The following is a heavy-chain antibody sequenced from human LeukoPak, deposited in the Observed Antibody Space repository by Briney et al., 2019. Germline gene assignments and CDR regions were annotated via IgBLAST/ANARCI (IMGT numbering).Heavy chain of an antibody. CDR2: VGHSGTT. J-gene: IGHJ4*02. CDR1: GGSLNDYL. D-gene: IGHD6-6*01. CDR3: ARREYSSSSFSDY. V-gene: IGHV4-34*01. Sequence: SETLSLTCAVYGGSLNDYLWSWIRQPPGQGLEWIGEVGHSGTTNYNPSLKSRVTISVDTSKNQFSLKLTSVTAADTAVYYCARREYSSSSFSDYWGQGTLVTVSS.